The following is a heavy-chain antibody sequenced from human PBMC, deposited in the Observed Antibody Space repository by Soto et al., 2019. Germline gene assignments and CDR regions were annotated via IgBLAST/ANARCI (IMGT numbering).Heavy chain of an antibody. Sequence: LRLSCAASGFTFSSYGMHWVRQAPGKGLEWVAVISYDGSNKYYADSVKGRFTISRDNSKNTLYLQMNSLRAEDTAVYYCAKAYKPGIAVAGTGYWGQGTLVTVSS. D-gene: IGHD6-19*01. CDR1: GFTFSSYG. J-gene: IGHJ4*02. CDR3: AKAYKPGIAVAGTGY. V-gene: IGHV3-30*18. CDR2: ISYDGSNK.